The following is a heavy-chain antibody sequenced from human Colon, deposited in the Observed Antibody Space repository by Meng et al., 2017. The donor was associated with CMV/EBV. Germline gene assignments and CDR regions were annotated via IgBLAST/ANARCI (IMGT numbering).Heavy chain of an antibody. CDR1: GFTSSSFG. D-gene: IGHD5-24*01. Sequence: GESLKISCAASGFTSSSFGMNWVRQAPGKGLEWVSSIAAITSSSDYISYGDSVKGRFTISRDNAKSSLFLQLDSLRADDTAVYYCARGRFFDHWGQGTLVTVSS. CDR2: IAAITSSSDYI. V-gene: IGHV3-21*01. J-gene: IGHJ4*02. CDR3: ARGRFFDH.